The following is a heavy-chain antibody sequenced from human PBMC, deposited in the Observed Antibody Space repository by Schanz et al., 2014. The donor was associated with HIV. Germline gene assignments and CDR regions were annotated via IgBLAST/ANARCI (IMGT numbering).Heavy chain of an antibody. J-gene: IGHJ6*02. Sequence: EVQLVESGGGLVKPGGSLRLSCAGSGFTFSTYSMNWVRRAPGKGLEWVSAISSGNRYIYYADSVKGRFTISRDNSKNTLYLQMNSLRIEDTAVYYCAKDTVARLVVPEGGMDVWGQGTTVTVSS. CDR2: ISSGNRYI. CDR1: GFTFSTYS. V-gene: IGHV3-21*01. D-gene: IGHD2-2*01. CDR3: AKDTVARLVVPEGGMDV.